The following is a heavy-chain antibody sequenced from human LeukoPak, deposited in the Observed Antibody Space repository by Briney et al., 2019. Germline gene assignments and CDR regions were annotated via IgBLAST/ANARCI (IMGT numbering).Heavy chain of an antibody. J-gene: IGHJ4*02. CDR2: IKQDGSEK. D-gene: IGHD6-19*01. Sequence: QAGGSLRLSCAASGFTFSSYWMTWVRQAPGKGLEWVANIKQDGSEKYYVDSVKGRFTISRDNAKNSLYLQMNSLRADDTAVYYCARDRGGSSGWSGVGYWGQGTLVTVSS. V-gene: IGHV3-7*01. CDR3: ARDRGGSSGWSGVGY. CDR1: GFTFSSYW.